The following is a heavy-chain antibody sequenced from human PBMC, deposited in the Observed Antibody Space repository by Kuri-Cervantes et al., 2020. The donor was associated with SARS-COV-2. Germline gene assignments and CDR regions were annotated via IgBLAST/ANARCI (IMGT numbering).Heavy chain of an antibody. J-gene: IGHJ6*02. V-gene: IGHV3-30*03. Sequence: GESLKISCAAPGFSFRLYGMHWVRQAPGKGLEWVAYISYDGSRQNYEDSVKGRFTVSRDHSKNALYLQMNSLRSEDTAVYYCARDRHDYGDYFAPNRYYYYYGMDVWGQGTTVTVSS. D-gene: IGHD4-17*01. CDR3: ARDRHDYGDYFAPNRYYYYYGMDV. CDR1: GFSFRLYG. CDR2: ISYDGSRQ.